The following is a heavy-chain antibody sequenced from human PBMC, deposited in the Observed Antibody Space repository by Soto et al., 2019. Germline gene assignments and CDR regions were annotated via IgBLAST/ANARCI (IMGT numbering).Heavy chain of an antibody. CDR2: IGTYNGNTNT. J-gene: IGHJ4*02. CDR3: ARGGQKNVYYCARMASRLRKSFFDY. V-gene: IGHV1-18*04. CDR1: TETFNNYG. Sequence: ASVKVSCKASTETFNNYGIAWVRQAPGQGLEWMGWIGTYNGNTNTYHKKRFQGRFTMTSDSASNTAYMELRSLTPDDTAVYYCARGGQKNVYYCARMASRLRKSFFDYWGQGTLVTSPQ. D-gene: IGHD3-10*01.